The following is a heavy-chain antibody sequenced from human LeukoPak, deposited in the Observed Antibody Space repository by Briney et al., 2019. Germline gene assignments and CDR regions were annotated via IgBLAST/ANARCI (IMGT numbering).Heavy chain of an antibody. J-gene: IGHJ4*02. CDR3: AAGWVYSGNYHFDY. CDR1: GFIFSSSA. V-gene: IGHV1-58*01. CDR2: IVVGSGNT. D-gene: IGHD4-23*01. Sequence: SVKVSCKASGFIFSSSAVQWVRQARGQRLEWIAWIVVGSGNTNYAQKFQERVTITSDMSTNTAYMELSSLRSEDTAVYYCAAGWVYSGNYHFDYWGQGTLVTVSS.